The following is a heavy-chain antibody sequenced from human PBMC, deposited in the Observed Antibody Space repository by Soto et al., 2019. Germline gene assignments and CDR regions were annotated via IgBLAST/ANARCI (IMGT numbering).Heavy chain of an antibody. D-gene: IGHD2-8*01. CDR1: GYSFTDYH. CDR2: INPKSGGT. CDR3: SRGDSTDCSNGVCPFFYNHGMDV. J-gene: IGHJ6*02. V-gene: IGHV1-2*04. Sequence: ASVKVSCKASGYSFTDYHIHWVRQAPGQGLEWLGRINPKSGGTSTAQKFQGWVTMTTDTSISTASMELTRLTSDDTAIYYCSRGDSTDCSNGVCPFFYNHGMDVWGQGTTVTVSS.